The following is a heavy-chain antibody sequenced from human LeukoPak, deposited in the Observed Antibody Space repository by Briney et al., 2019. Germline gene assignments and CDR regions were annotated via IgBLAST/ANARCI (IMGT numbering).Heavy chain of an antibody. CDR2: IKQDGSKK. J-gene: IGHJ3*02. CDR1: GFPFSSYW. V-gene: IGHV3-7*03. Sequence: PGGSLRLSCVASGFPFSSYWMTWVRQAPGKGLEWVANIKQDGSKKSYVDSVKGRFTISRDNAKNSLYLQMNSLRAEDTAFYYCTKDRLFLHDALDIWGQGTMVTVSS. D-gene: IGHD3-22*01. CDR3: TKDRLFLHDALDI.